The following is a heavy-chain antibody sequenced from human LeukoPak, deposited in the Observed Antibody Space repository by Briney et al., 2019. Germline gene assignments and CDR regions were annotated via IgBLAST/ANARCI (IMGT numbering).Heavy chain of an antibody. CDR1: GFTFNTYA. D-gene: IGHD1-26*01. CDR2: ISYSGGSA. Sequence: GGSLRLSCAASGFTFNTYAMNWVRQAPGKGLEWVSSISYSGGSAYYADSVKGRFTISRDNSKNTLYLQMNSLRAEDTAVYYCAKDQNGSYLDYWGQGTLVTVSS. CDR3: AKDQNGSYLDY. J-gene: IGHJ4*02. V-gene: IGHV3-23*01.